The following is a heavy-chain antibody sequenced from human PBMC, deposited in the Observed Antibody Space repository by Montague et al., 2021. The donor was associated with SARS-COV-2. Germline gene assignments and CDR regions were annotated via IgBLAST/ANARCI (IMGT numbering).Heavy chain of an antibody. CDR1: GFTFSSYA. CDR2: ISYYGSNK. Sequence: LILSCAASGFTFSSYAMHWVRQAPVKGLEWVAVISYYGSNKYYPDSVKGRFTISRDNSKNTLYLQMNSLRAEDTAVYYCARVHSGSYYGFVDYWGQGTLVTVSS. CDR3: ARVHSGSYYGFVDY. J-gene: IGHJ4*02. V-gene: IGHV3-30*04. D-gene: IGHD1-26*01.